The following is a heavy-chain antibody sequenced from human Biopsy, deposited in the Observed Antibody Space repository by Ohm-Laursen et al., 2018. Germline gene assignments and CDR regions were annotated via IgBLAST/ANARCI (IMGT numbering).Heavy chain of an antibody. CDR1: GDSISFPY. CDR2: THDTGTT. J-gene: IGHJ4*02. CDR3: AAGATWLVQY. Sequence: GTLSLTCTASGDSISFPYWGWFRQPPGKGLEYIGSTHDTGTTDYSPSLKTRVSLSVDTSTKVFSLILSSVTAADTAVYYCAAGATWLVQYWGQGTPVTVSS. D-gene: IGHD6-19*01. V-gene: IGHV4-59*11.